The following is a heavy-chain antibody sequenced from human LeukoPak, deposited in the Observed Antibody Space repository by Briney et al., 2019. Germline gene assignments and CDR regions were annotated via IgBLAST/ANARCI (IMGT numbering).Heavy chain of an antibody. D-gene: IGHD3-9*01. V-gene: IGHV3-23*01. J-gene: IGHJ6*03. CDR2: ISGRGGGT. CDR3: AKQGRDWLRDYYYYMDV. CDR1: GFTFSSHN. Sequence: GGSLRLSCAASGFTFSSHNMNWVRQAPGEGLEWVSTISGRGGGTYSADSVKGRFTISRDNSKNTVYLQMNSLRAEDTAVYYCAKQGRDWLRDYYYYMDVWGKGTTVTISS.